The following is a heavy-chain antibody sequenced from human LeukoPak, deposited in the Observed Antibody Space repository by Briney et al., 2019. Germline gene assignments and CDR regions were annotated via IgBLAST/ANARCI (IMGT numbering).Heavy chain of an antibody. Sequence: ASVKVSCKASGYSLTTYYMHWVRQAPGQGLERMAIINPSGGGTKYAQKFQGRVTMTRDTPTNTVYMELSSLRTGDTAVYYCASVYLYGMDVWGQGTTVTVSS. CDR3: ASVYLYGMDV. V-gene: IGHV1-46*01. J-gene: IGHJ6*02. D-gene: IGHD2-8*01. CDR1: GYSLTTYY. CDR2: INPSGGGT.